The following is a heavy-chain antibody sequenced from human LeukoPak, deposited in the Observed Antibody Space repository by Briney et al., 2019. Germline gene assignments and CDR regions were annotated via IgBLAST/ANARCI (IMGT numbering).Heavy chain of an antibody. D-gene: IGHD5-24*01. CDR2: INHSGST. J-gene: IGHJ4*02. CDR3: ARGSRRRDGYKPIDY. Sequence: SETLSLTCAVYGGSFSGYYWSWIRQPPGKGLEWIGEINHSGSTNYNPPLKSRVTISVDASKNQFSLKLSSVTAADTAVYYCARGSRRRDGYKPIDYWGQGTLVTVSS. CDR1: GGSFSGYY. V-gene: IGHV4-34*01.